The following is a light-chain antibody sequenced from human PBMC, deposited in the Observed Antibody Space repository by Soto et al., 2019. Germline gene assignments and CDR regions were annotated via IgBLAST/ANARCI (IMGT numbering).Light chain of an antibody. V-gene: IGKV1-33*01. CDR3: MQRPHVPIT. J-gene: IGKJ5*01. Sequence: DIQMTQCPSSLSASVGDRVTITCQASQDITNYLHLFQQKPGKAPKLLIYDASNRFSGVPDRFSGSGSGTDFTLKISRVEAEDVGVYYGMQRPHVPITFGQGTRLEIK. CDR1: QDITNY. CDR2: DAS.